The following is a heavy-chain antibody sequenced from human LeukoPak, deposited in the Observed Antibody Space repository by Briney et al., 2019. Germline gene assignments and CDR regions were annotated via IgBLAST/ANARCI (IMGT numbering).Heavy chain of an antibody. V-gene: IGHV3-30*03. D-gene: IGHD6-19*01. CDR1: RFSFSDYA. CDR2: ISYDGGSQ. J-gene: IGHJ4*02. CDR3: ARERRGWYQDY. Sequence: SARSRRLSSAASRFSFSDYAMHWVSQVPSKGLEWVALISYDGGSQYYGNSVRGRFTISRDNSQSTLYLQMNSLGAEDTALYYCARERRGWYQDYWGQGILHSVSS.